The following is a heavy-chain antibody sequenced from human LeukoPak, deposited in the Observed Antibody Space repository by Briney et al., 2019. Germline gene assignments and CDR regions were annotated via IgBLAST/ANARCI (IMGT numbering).Heavy chain of an antibody. CDR1: GGSISSSNW. CDR3: ARGIAARPQGYFDY. D-gene: IGHD6-6*01. J-gene: IGHJ4*02. V-gene: IGHV4-4*02. CDR2: IYHSGST. Sequence: SGTLSLTCAVSGGSISSSNWWSWVRQPPGKGLEWIGEIYHSGSTYYNPSLKSRVTISVDTSKNQFSLKLSSVTAADTAVYYCARGIAARPQGYFDYWGQGTLVTVSS.